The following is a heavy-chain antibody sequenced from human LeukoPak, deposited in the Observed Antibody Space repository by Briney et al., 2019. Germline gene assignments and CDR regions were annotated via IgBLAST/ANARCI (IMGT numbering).Heavy chain of an antibody. V-gene: IGHV3-30*01. D-gene: IGHD3-3*01. CDR2: ISYDGSNK. J-gene: IGHJ5*02. CDR3: ARDGLTIFLGNWFDP. CDR1: GFTFSSYA. Sequence: GGSLRLSCAASGFTFSSYAMSWVRQAPGKGLEWVAVISYDGSNKYYADSVKGRFTISRDNSKNTLYLQMNSLRAEDTAVYYCARDGLTIFLGNWFDPWGQGTLVTVSS.